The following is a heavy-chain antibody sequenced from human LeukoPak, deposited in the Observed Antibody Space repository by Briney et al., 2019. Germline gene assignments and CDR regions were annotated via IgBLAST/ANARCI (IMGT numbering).Heavy chain of an antibody. CDR3: AGREIKYSSGWYFDY. CDR1: GGSIRSNY. J-gene: IGHJ4*02. V-gene: IGHV4-59*07. D-gene: IGHD6-25*01. CDR2: VSYSGIN. Sequence: SDTLPLTCPVSGGSIRSNYWLWLRLPPGKGLEWIGYVSYSGINNYNPSLTSRVTTTVDTSKNQFSLKLSSVTAADAAVHACAGREIKYSSGWYFDYWGQGTLVTVSS.